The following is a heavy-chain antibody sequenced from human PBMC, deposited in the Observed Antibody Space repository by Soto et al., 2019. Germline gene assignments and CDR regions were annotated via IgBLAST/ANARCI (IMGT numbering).Heavy chain of an antibody. Sequence: SHTLSLTCAISGDSFSRYSAAWHWIRQSPSRGLERLGRTYYRSKWNNDYGLSVKSRITINPDTSKNQFSLHLHSVTPEDTAVYYCAGVTWFRAMEVWGQGTQVTVSS. J-gene: IGHJ6*02. D-gene: IGHD3-10*01. V-gene: IGHV6-1*01. CDR3: AGVTWFRAMEV. CDR2: TYYRSKWNN. CDR1: GDSFSRYSAA.